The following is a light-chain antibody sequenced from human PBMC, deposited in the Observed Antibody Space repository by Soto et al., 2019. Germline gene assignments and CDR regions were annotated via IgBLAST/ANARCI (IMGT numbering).Light chain of an antibody. CDR2: EVS. CDR1: SSDVGGYNY. V-gene: IGLV2-14*01. J-gene: IGLJ1*01. CDR3: SPYTSSSSYV. Sequence: ALTQPASVSGSLGQSITISCTGTSSDVGGYNYVSWYQQHPGKAPKLMIYEVSNRPSGVSNRFSGSKSGNAASLTISGLQAEDEADYYCSPYTSSSSYVFGAGTKVTVL.